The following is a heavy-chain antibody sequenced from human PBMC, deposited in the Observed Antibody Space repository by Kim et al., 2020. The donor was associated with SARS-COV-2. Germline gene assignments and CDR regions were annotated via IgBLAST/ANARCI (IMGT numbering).Heavy chain of an antibody. V-gene: IGHV3-53*01. CDR1: GFVVSTYY. D-gene: IGHD1-26*01. Sequence: GGSLRLSCAASGFVVSTYYMTWVRQAPGKGLEWVAAIYSGGSTHYTDSVKGRFTISRDNSKNTLYLQMNSLRVEDTAVYYCARWVVGATPGTDYWGQGTLVTVSS. CDR2: IYSGGST. J-gene: IGHJ4*02. CDR3: ARWVVGATPGTDY.